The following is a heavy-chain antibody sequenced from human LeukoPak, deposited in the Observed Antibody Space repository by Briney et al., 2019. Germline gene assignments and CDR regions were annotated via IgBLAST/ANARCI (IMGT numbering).Heavy chain of an antibody. CDR1: GGSIGIYY. CDR3: ARDRDGGWYGWFDP. D-gene: IGHD6-19*01. Sequence: SETLSLTCTVSGGSIGIYYWNWIRQPPGKGLEWIGSVYYTGDTHYNPSLKSRVSVSVDTSRNEFYLNLKSVSAADTATYFCARDRDGGWYGWFDPWGPGILVTVS. J-gene: IGHJ5*02. V-gene: IGHV4-59*01. CDR2: VYYTGDT.